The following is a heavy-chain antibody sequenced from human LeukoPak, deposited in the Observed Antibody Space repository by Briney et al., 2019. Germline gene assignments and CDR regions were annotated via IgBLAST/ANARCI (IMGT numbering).Heavy chain of an antibody. J-gene: IGHJ6*03. CDR3: ARDAHGSSSWLPNYYYYYMDV. CDR1: GYSLIVYY. Sequence: GASVKVSCRASGYSLIVYYMHWVRQAPGQGLEWMGWINPNSGGTNYAQKFQGRVTMTRDTSISTAYMELSRLRSDDTAVYYCARDAHGSSSWLPNYYYYYMDVWGKGTTVTVSS. D-gene: IGHD6-13*01. V-gene: IGHV1-2*02. CDR2: INPNSGGT.